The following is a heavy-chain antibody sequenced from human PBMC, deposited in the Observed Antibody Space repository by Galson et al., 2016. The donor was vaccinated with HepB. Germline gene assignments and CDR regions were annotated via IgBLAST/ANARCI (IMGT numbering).Heavy chain of an antibody. CDR2: IIPMFGTP. J-gene: IGHJ6*02. Sequence: SVKVSCKAAGGTFSSYAFSWVRQAPGQGLEWMGGIIPMFGTPNYAQKFQGKVTITADKSTSTAYMEVSSLRSADTAVYYCARIGRQYYYGPEDYFYGMDVWGQGTTVTVSS. V-gene: IGHV1-69*06. CDR3: ARIGRQYYYGPEDYFYGMDV. CDR1: GGTFSSYA. D-gene: IGHD3-10*01.